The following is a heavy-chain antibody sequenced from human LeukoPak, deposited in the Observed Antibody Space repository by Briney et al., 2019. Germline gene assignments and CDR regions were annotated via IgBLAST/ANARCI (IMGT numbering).Heavy chain of an antibody. J-gene: IGHJ4*02. CDR1: GFTFSNYW. CDR3: ANLGSPM. Sequence: GGSLRLSCAASGFTFSNYWMNWVRQAPGKGLEWVANMNQDGSKIYYVDSVKGRFTISRDNAKSSLYLQMNSLRAEDTAVYYCANLGSPMWGQGTLVTVSS. V-gene: IGHV3-7*03. CDR2: MNQDGSKI. D-gene: IGHD2-2*01.